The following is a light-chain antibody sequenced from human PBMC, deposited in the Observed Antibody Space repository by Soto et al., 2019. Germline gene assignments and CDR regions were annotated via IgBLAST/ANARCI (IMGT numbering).Light chain of an antibody. CDR2: AAS. CDR1: QSITTY. CDR3: QQYNSYPWT. V-gene: IGKV1-39*01. Sequence: DIQMTQSASSVSASVGDRVTITCRASQSITTYLNWYRQKPGKAPKLLIYAASSLQSGVPSRFSGSGSGTEFTLTISSLQPDDFATYYCQQYNSYPWTFGQGTKVDIK. J-gene: IGKJ1*01.